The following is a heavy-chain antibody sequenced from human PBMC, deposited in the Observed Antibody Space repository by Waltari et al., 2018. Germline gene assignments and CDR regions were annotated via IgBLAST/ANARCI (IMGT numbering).Heavy chain of an antibody. CDR2: INPYSGCT. J-gene: IGHJ4*02. CDR1: GYTFTGYY. Sequence: QVQLVQSGAEVKKPGASVKVSCKTSGYTFTGYYKYWVRQAPGQGLEWMGWINPYSGCTAYAQKFQGRVTLTRDTSISTAYMELNRLISDDSAMYYCATAPDAFQIINWGQGTLVTVSS. V-gene: IGHV1-2*02. CDR3: ATAPDAFQIIN. D-gene: IGHD2-2*01.